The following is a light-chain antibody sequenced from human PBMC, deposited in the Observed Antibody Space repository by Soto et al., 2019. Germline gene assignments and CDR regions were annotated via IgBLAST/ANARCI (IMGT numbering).Light chain of an antibody. CDR2: GAS. V-gene: IGKV3-15*01. CDR3: QQYNKWPPQYT. J-gene: IGKJ2*01. CDR1: QSISSD. Sequence: EIVMTQSPATLSVSPGERATLSCRASQSISSDLAWYQQKPGQAPRLLIYGASTRATDIPARISGSGSGTDSTLTLSSLQSEDFAVYYCQQYNKWPPQYTFGQGTKLEIK.